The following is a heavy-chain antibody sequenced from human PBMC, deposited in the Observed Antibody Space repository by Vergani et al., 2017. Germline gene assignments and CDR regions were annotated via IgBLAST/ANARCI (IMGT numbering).Heavy chain of an antibody. CDR1: GGSFSGYY. V-gene: IGHV4-34*01. CDR3: ASVEVAGTVGFDY. CDR2: INHSGST. D-gene: IGHD6-19*01. Sequence: QVQLQQWGAGLLKPSETLSLTCAVYGGSFSGYYWSWIRQPPGKGLEWIGEINHSGSTNYNPSLKSRVTISVDTSKNHFSLKLSSVTAADTAVYYCASVEVAGTVGFDYWGQGTLVTVSS. J-gene: IGHJ4*02.